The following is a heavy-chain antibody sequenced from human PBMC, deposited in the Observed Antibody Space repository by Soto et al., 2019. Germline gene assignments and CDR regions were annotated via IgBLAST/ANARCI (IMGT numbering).Heavy chain of an antibody. D-gene: IGHD1-26*01. CDR3: AKVDTIIGATHVSY. J-gene: IGHJ4*02. CDR1: GGSISSGGYY. V-gene: IGHV4-31*03. CDR2: IYYSGST. Sequence: QVQLQESGPGLVKPSQTLSLTCTVSGGSISSGGYYWSWIRQHPGKGLEWIGYIYYSGSTYYNPFHKSRVTISVDTSKTQFSLKLSSVSAADTAVDYGAKVDTIIGATHVSYWGQGTLVTVSS.